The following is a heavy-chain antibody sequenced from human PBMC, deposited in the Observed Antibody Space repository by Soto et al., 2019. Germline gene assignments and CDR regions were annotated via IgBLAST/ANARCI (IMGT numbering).Heavy chain of an antibody. Sequence: NPSETLSLTCTVSSVSIYSGSFHWGWIRQPPGKGLEWIGSINFSGSTYYNPSLKSRVTISVDTSKNQFSLNLRSVTAADTAVYYCARRHAPRYTTGNNHFDFWGQGSLVTVSS. J-gene: IGHJ4*02. CDR2: INFSGST. D-gene: IGHD1-1*01. CDR1: SVSIYSGSFH. CDR3: ARRHAPRYTTGNNHFDF. V-gene: IGHV4-39*01.